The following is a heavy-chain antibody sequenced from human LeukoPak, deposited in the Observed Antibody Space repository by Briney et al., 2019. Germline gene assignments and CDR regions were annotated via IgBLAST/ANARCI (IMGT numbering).Heavy chain of an antibody. D-gene: IGHD6-13*01. J-gene: IGHJ6*03. CDR1: GGSISNSSYY. V-gene: IGHV4-39*01. CDR3: ARRGISQGYYMDV. Sequence: PSQTLSLTCTVSGGSISNSSYYWGWIRQPPGKGLEWIESIYYSGSTYYNPSLNSRVTISVDTSKNQFSLKLSSVTAADTAVYYCARRGISQGYYMDVWGKGTTVTISS. CDR2: IYYSGST.